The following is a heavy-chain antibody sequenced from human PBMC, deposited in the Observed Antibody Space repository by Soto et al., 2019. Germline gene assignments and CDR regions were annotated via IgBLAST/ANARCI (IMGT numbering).Heavy chain of an antibody. J-gene: IGHJ3*02. CDR1: GYTFTSYG. D-gene: IGHD1-1*01. CDR2: ISAYNGNT. Sequence: ASVKVSCKASGYTFTSYGISWVRQAPGQGLEWMVWISAYNGNTNYAQKLQGRVTMTTDTSTSTAYMELKSLRSDDTAVYYCATDPRAVEDAFDILGQGTIVTVSS. CDR3: ATDPRAVEDAFDI. V-gene: IGHV1-18*01.